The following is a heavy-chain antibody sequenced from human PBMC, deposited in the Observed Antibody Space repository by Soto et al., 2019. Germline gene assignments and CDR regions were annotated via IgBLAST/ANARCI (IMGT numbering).Heavy chain of an antibody. CDR1: GGSISSGGYY. CDR3: ARRGSGSYSDY. CDR2: IYYSGST. V-gene: IGHV4-31*03. D-gene: IGHD3-10*01. Sequence: SETLSLTCTVSGGSISSGGYYWSWIRQHPGKGLEWIGYIYYSGSTYYNPSLKSRVTISVDTSKNQFSLKLSSVTAADTAVYYRARRGSGSYSDYWGQGTLVTVSS. J-gene: IGHJ4*02.